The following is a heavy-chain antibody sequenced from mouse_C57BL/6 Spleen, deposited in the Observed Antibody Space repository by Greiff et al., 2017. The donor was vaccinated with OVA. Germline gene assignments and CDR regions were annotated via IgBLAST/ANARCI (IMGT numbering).Heavy chain of an antibody. Sequence: VMLVESGPGLVAPSQSLSITCTVSGFSLTSYGVDWVRQPPGKGLEWLGVIWGGGSTNYNSALMSRLSISKDNSKSQVFLKMNSLQTDDTAMYYCAIIYYGNFYAMDYWGQGTSVTVSS. J-gene: IGHJ4*01. CDR2: IWGGGST. CDR3: AIIYYGNFYAMDY. D-gene: IGHD2-1*01. V-gene: IGHV2-9*01. CDR1: GFSLTSYG.